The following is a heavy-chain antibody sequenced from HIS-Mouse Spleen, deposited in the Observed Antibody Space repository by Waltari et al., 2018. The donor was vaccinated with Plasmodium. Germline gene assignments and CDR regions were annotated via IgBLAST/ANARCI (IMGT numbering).Heavy chain of an antibody. CDR3: ARSIAATVTFYFDY. D-gene: IGHD6-13*01. CDR1: VGSISSGGYY. J-gene: IGHJ4*02. V-gene: IGHV4-31*03. Sequence: QVQLQESGPGLVQPSQTLSLTCTFSVGSISSGGYYWSWIRQHPGKGLEWIGYIYYSGSTYYNPSLKSRVTISVDTSKNQFSLKLCSVTAADTAVYYCARSIAATVTFYFDYWGQGTLVTVSS. CDR2: IYYSGST.